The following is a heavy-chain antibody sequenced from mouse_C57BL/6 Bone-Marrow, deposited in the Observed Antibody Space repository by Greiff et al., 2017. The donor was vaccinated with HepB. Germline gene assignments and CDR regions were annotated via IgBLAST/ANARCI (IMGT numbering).Heavy chain of an antibody. CDR2: IHPNSGRT. D-gene: IGHD1-1*02. J-gene: IGHJ3*01. CDR1: GYTFTSYW. CDR3: ARHYPGAWFAY. Sequence: QVQLQQPGAELVKPGASVKLSCKASGYTFTSYWMHWVKQRPGQGLEWIGMIHPNSGRTNYNEKFKSKATLTVDKSSSTAYRQLSSLTSEDSAVYYWARHYPGAWFAYWGQGTLVTVSA. V-gene: IGHV1-64*01.